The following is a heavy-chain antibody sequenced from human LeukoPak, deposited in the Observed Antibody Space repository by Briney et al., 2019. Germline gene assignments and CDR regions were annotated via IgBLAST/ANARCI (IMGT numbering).Heavy chain of an antibody. CDR2: IYTSGST. J-gene: IGHJ6*03. Sequence: SETLSLTCTVSGGSISSYYWSWIRQPPGKGLEWIGYIYTSGSTNYNPSLKSRVTISVDTSKNQFSLKLSSVTAADTAVYYCARVYRAAYYYMDVWGKGTTVTVSS. CDR3: ARVYRAAYYYMDV. CDR1: GGSISSYY. V-gene: IGHV4-4*09. D-gene: IGHD3-16*02.